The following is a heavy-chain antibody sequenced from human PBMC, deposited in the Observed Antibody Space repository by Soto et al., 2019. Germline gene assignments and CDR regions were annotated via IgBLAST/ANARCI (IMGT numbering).Heavy chain of an antibody. V-gene: IGHV4-39*01. Sequence: PSETLSLTCAVYGGSVSSGSYYWSWIRQPPGKGLQWIGNIYFSGSTYYNPSLKSRVTISVDTSKNQFSLKLSSVTAADTAVYYCASSDGGSTIDYWGQGALVTVSS. CDR1: GGSVSSGSYY. CDR3: ASSDGGSTIDY. J-gene: IGHJ4*02. CDR2: IYFSGST.